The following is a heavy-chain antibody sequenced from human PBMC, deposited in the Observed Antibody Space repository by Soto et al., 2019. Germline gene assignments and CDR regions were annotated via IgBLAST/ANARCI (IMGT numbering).Heavy chain of an antibody. CDR2: IWYDATNK. CDR1: GFTVGSYA. D-gene: IGHD4-4*01. J-gene: IGHJ6*03. CDR3: ARDGAPLTYSNYPVYYYYYMDV. Sequence: QVQLVESGGGVVQPGGSLRLSCAASGFTVGSYALHWVRQAPGKGLEWVAVIWYDATNKYYADSVRGRFTVSRDNSENTLFLQMNSLGAEDTAVYYCARDGAPLTYSNYPVYYYYYMDVWGKGTAVTVS. V-gene: IGHV3-33*01.